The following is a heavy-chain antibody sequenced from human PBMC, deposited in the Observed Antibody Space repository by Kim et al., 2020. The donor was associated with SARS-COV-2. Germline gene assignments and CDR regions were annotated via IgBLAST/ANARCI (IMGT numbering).Heavy chain of an antibody. V-gene: IGHV4-34*01. CDR2: INHSGST. D-gene: IGHD3-22*01. CDR1: GGSFSGYY. Sequence: SETLSLTCAVYGGSFSGYYWSWIRQPPGKGLEWIGEINHSGSTNYNPSLKSRVTISVDTSKNQFSLKLSSVTAADTAVYYCARRKAGYYDSSGYYPGCLDYWGQGTLVTVSS. CDR3: ARRKAGYYDSSGYYPGCLDY. J-gene: IGHJ4*02.